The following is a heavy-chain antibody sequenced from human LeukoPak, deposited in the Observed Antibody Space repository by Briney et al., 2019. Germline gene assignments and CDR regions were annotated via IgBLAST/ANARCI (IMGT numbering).Heavy chain of an antibody. CDR2: ISGSGGST. Sequence: GGSLRLSCAASGFTFSDYYMSWVRQAPGKGLEWVSAISGSGGSTYYADSVKGRFTISRDNSKNTLYLQMNSLRAEDTAVYYCAIHPEPIAVAGPRVDYWGQGTLVTVSS. V-gene: IGHV3-23*01. CDR1: GFTFSDYY. CDR3: AIHPEPIAVAGPRVDY. J-gene: IGHJ4*02. D-gene: IGHD6-19*01.